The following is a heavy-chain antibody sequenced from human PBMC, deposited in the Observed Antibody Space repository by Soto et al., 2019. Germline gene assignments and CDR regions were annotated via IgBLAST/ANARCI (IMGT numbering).Heavy chain of an antibody. V-gene: IGHV4-38-2*02. J-gene: IGHJ3*02. CDR1: GFFISSGNY. CDR2: IFHGGNT. CDR3: AKDQGFGIAVAGTFMNAFDI. Sequence: PSETLSLTCAVSGFFISSGNYWGWIRKPPGKGLEWIGSIFHGGNTYYNPSLKSRVTISVDMSKNQFSLKLNSVTAADTAVYYCAKDQGFGIAVAGTFMNAFDIWGQGTMVTVSS. D-gene: IGHD6-19*01.